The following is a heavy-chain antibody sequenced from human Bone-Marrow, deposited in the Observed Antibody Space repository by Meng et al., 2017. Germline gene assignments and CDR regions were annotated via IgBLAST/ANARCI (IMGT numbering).Heavy chain of an antibody. Sequence: SGPTLVKPTQTLTLTCTFSGFSLSTSGVGVGWIRQPPGKALEWLALIYWDDDKRYSPSLKSRLTITKDTSKNQVVLTMTNMDPVDTATYARAHRIPSGAAAGTFGYWGQGTLVTVSS. V-gene: IGHV2-5*02. J-gene: IGHJ4*02. CDR2: IYWDDDK. D-gene: IGHD6-13*01. CDR1: GFSLSTSGVG. CDR3: AHRIPSGAAAGTFGY.